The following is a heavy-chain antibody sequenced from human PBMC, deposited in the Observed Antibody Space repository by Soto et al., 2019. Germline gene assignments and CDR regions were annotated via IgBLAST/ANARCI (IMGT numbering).Heavy chain of an antibody. CDR2: INHSGST. D-gene: IGHD2-2*01. CDR1: GGSFSGYY. V-gene: IGHV4-34*01. CDR3: ARGLYCSSTSCSEIGSYYFDY. Sequence: LSLTCAVYGGSFSGYYWSWIRQPPRKGLEWIGEINHSGSTNYNPSLKSRVTISVDTSKNQFSLKLSSVTAADTAVYYCARGLYCSSTSCSEIGSYYFDYWGQGTLVTVSS. J-gene: IGHJ4*02.